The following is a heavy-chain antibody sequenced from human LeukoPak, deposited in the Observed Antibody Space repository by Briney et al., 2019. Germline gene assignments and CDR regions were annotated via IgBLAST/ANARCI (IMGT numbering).Heavy chain of an antibody. CDR3: AREWCGAGSCYSVGH. Sequence: TSETLSLTCAVSSFSISNGYYWGWIRQPPGKGLEWIRSIYHSGSTYYNPSLKSRVTISVDTSKNQFSLKLRSVTAADTAVYYCAREWCGAGSCYSVGHWGQGTLVTVSS. CDR1: SFSISNGYY. J-gene: IGHJ4*02. D-gene: IGHD2-15*01. V-gene: IGHV4-38-2*02. CDR2: IYHSGST.